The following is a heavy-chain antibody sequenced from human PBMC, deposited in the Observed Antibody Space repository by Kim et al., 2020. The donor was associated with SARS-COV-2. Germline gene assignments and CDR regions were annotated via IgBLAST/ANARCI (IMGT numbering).Heavy chain of an antibody. CDR2: ISSSSSYI. Sequence: GGSLRLSCAASGFTFSSYSMNWVRQAPGKGLEWVSSISSSSSYIYYADSVKGRFTISRDNAKNSLYLQMNSLRAEDTAVYYCARDSRPYNWNYGHEYFQHWGQGTLVTVSS. J-gene: IGHJ1*01. V-gene: IGHV3-21*01. CDR1: GFTFSSYS. D-gene: IGHD1-7*01. CDR3: ARDSRPYNWNYGHEYFQH.